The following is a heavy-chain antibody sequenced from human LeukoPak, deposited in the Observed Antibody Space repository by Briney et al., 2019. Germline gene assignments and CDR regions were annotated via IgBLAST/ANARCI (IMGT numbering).Heavy chain of an antibody. Sequence: SETLSLTCTVSGGSISSGGYYWSWIRQHPGKGLEWIGYIYHSGSTYYNPSLKSRVTISVDTSQNQFSLHLNSVTPEDTAVYYCARRLTQYDCFDPWGQGILVTVSS. CDR2: IYHSGST. D-gene: IGHD2-2*01. V-gene: IGHV4-31*03. CDR3: ARRLTQYDCFDP. CDR1: GGSISSGGYY. J-gene: IGHJ5*02.